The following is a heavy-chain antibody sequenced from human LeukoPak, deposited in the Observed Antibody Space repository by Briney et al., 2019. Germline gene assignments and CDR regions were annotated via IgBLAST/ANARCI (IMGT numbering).Heavy chain of an antibody. CDR1: GGSISSSSHY. Sequence: PSETLSLTCTVSGGSISSSSHYWGWIRQPPGKGLEWIGSIYYSGSTYYNPSLKSRVTISVDTSKNQFSLKLSSVTAADTAVYYCARLFSSSWYRGAFDLWGQGTMVTVSS. V-gene: IGHV4-39*01. CDR3: ARLFSSSWYRGAFDL. CDR2: IYYSGST. J-gene: IGHJ3*01. D-gene: IGHD6-13*01.